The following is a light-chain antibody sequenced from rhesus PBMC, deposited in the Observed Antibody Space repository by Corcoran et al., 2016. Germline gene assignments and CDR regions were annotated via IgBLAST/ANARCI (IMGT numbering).Light chain of an antibody. CDR3: QHYYSTPPT. CDR1: QGITND. J-gene: IGKJ1*01. V-gene: IGKV1-25*01. CDR2: EAS. Sequence: DIQMTQSPSSLSASVGDRVTITCRASQGITNDLAWYQQKPGETPKLLIYEASKLQSGIPSRFSGSGSGTDFTHTISSLQSEDFATYYCQHYYSTPPTFGQGTKVEIK.